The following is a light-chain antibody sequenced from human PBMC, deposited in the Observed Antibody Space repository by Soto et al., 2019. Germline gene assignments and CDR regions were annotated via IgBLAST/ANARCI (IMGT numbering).Light chain of an antibody. J-gene: IGKJ4*01. Sequence: EIVMTQSPATLAGSPGETVTLSCRASQSVSSNLAWYQQQPGQAPRLLISGASNGATGIPPKFSGSGSGTEFTLTVDSLQSDDIAVYYCQQYYNWPVTFGGQTKVNIK. CDR1: QSVSSN. CDR3: QQYYNWPVT. CDR2: GAS. V-gene: IGKV3-15*01.